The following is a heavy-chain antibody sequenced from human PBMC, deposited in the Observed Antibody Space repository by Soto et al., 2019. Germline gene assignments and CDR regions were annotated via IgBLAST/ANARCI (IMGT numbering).Heavy chain of an antibody. CDR3: VTHYSSGPSSGFEA. Sequence: SETLSLTFSVSGVSINSSGYFWGWVRQPPGKGLEWIGSIYYSGSTYYNPSLRSRVTISVDTSKNQFSLKLSSVTAADTAVFYCVTHYSSGPSSGFEAGGQGTLFT. D-gene: IGHD6-19*01. J-gene: IGHJ5*02. CDR2: IYYSGST. CDR1: GVSINSSGYF. V-gene: IGHV4-39*01.